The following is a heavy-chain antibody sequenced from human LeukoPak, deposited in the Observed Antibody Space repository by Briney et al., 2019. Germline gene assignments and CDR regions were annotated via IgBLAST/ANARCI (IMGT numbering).Heavy chain of an antibody. Sequence: ASVKVSCKASGYTFTGYYMHWVGQTPGQGLEWMGWINPNSGGTNYAQKFQGRVTMTRDTSISTAYMDMSSLRSDDTAVYYCARNLWFGESSDAFDMWGQGTMVTVSS. CDR2: INPNSGGT. J-gene: IGHJ3*02. CDR1: GYTFTGYY. V-gene: IGHV1-2*02. CDR3: ARNLWFGESSDAFDM. D-gene: IGHD3-10*01.